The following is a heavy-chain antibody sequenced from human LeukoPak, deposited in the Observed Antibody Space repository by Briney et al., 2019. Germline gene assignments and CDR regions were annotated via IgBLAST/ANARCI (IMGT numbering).Heavy chain of an antibody. D-gene: IGHD2-15*01. CDR3: ARAVLGPTYYYMDV. Sequence: SVKVSCKASGGTFSSYAISWWRQDPGQGLEGMGRIIPIFGTANYAQKFQGRVTITTDESTSTAYMELSSLRSEDTAVYYCARAVLGPTYYYMDVWGKGTTVTVSS. V-gene: IGHV1-69*05. CDR1: GGTFSSYA. J-gene: IGHJ6*03. CDR2: IIPIFGTA.